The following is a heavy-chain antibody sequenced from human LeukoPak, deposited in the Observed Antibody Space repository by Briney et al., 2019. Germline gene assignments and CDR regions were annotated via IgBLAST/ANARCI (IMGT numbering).Heavy chain of an antibody. CDR2: IYSGGST. D-gene: IGHD3-10*01. V-gene: IGHV3-53*01. Sequence: GGSLRLSCAASGFNFSSYWMHWVRQAPGKGLVWVSVIYSGGSTYYADSVKGRFTISRDNSKNTLYLQMNSLRAEDAAVYYCARGGSGSYYNLDYWGQGTLVTVSS. CDR1: GFNFSSYW. J-gene: IGHJ4*02. CDR3: ARGGSGSYYNLDY.